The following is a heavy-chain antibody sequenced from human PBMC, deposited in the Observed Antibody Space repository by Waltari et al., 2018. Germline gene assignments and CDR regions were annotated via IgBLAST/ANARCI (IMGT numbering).Heavy chain of an antibody. Sequence: EVQLVESGGGLVQPGGSLRLSCAASGFTFSRSWIHWVRQFPGKGLMWVSRINKDGSSTGDADSVKGRFTISRDDAKNTVSLQMNNLGAEDTALYYCARAGLLGAFDVWGQGTMVTVSS. CDR3: ARAGLLGAFDV. CDR2: INKDGSST. CDR1: GFTFSRSW. V-gene: IGHV3-74*01. D-gene: IGHD2-15*01. J-gene: IGHJ3*01.